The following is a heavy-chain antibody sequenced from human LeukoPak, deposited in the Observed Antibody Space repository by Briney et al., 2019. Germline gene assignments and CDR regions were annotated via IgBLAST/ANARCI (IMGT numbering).Heavy chain of an antibody. Sequence: SETLSLTCTVSGGSIPSHYWSWIRQPPGKGLEWIGYIYNSESTNYNPSLKTRVTISVGTSENQFSLTMSSVTAADTAVYFCARGTRGPLDRSITIFDYWGQGTLVTVSS. CDR1: GGSIPSHY. CDR2: IYNSEST. D-gene: IGHD3-10*01. V-gene: IGHV4-59*11. CDR3: ARGTRGPLDRSITIFDY. J-gene: IGHJ4*02.